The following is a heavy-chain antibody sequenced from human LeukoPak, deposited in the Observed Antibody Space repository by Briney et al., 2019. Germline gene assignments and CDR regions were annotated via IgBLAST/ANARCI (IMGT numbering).Heavy chain of an antibody. D-gene: IGHD3-10*01. CDR3: ARVRMVRGVMEKVLDY. CDR2: INTNTGNP. V-gene: IGHV7-4-1*02. CDR1: GYSFTSFG. Sequence: GASVKVSCKASGYSFTSFGMNWVRQAPGQGLEWLGWINTNTGNPTYGQGFTGRFVFSMDTSVSTAYLQISSLRSEDTAVYYCARVRMVRGVMEKVLDYWGQGTLVTVSS. J-gene: IGHJ4*02.